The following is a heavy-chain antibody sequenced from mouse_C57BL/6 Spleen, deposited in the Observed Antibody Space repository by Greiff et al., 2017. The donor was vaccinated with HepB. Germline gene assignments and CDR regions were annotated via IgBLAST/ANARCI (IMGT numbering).Heavy chain of an antibody. CDR2: IYPGDGDT. V-gene: IGHV1-82*01. CDR1: GYAFSSSW. J-gene: IGHJ1*03. D-gene: IGHD2-3*01. Sequence: QVQLQQSGPELVKPGASVKISCKASGYAFSSSWMNWVKQRPGKGLEWIGRIYPGDGDTNYNGKFKGKATLTADKSSSTAYMQLSSLTSEDSAVYFGARIYDGYYGVRGYFDVWGTGTTVTVSS. CDR3: ARIYDGYYGVRGYFDV.